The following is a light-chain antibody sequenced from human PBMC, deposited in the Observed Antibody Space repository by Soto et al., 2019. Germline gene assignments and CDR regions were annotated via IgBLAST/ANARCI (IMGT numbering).Light chain of an antibody. CDR1: SSDVGSYNR. J-gene: IGLJ2*01. V-gene: IGLV2-18*02. CDR2: EVS. CDR3: SSYTSTSTV. Sequence: QSALTQPPSVSGSPGQSVTISCTGTSSDVGSYNRVSWYQQPPGTAPKLLIYEVSNRPSGVPDRFSGSKSGNTASLTISGLQAEDEAHYYCSSYTSTSTVFGGGTQLTVL.